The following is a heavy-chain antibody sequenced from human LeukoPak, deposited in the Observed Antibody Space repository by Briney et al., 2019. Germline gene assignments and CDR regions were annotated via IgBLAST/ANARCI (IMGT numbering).Heavy chain of an antibody. CDR1: GGSISSYY. Sequence: PSETLSLTCTVSGGSISSYYWSWIRQPPGKGLEWIGYIYYSGSTNYNPSLKSRVTISVDTSKNQFSLKLSSVTAADPAVYYCARDPIAAAGGWFDPWGQGTLVTVSS. CDR2: IYYSGST. V-gene: IGHV4-59*01. D-gene: IGHD6-13*01. CDR3: ARDPIAAAGGWFDP. J-gene: IGHJ5*02.